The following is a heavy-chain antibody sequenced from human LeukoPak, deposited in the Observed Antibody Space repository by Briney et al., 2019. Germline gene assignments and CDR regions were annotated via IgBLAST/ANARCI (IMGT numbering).Heavy chain of an antibody. J-gene: IGHJ4*02. CDR3: AKDSSTSCHD. Sequence: GGSLRLSCAASGFTFSSHGMHWVRQAPGKGLEWVAFIRYDGSNSYYADSVKGRFTISRDNSKNTLYLQMNSLRAEDTAVYYCAKDSSTSCHDWGQGTLVTVSS. CDR2: IRYDGSNS. D-gene: IGHD2-2*01. V-gene: IGHV3-30*02. CDR1: GFTFSSHG.